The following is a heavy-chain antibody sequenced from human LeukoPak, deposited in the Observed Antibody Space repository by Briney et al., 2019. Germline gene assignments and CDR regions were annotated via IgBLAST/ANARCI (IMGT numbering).Heavy chain of an antibody. CDR1: GYSFTSYW. D-gene: IGHD2-2*01. J-gene: IGHJ4*02. V-gene: IGHV5-51*01. CDR3: ARHEGYCSSTSCRPRNFDY. CDR2: IYPGDSDT. Sequence: GESLKISCKGSGYSFTSYWIGWVRQMPGKGLEWMGIIYPGDSDTGYSPSFQGQVTISADKSISTAYLQWSSLKASGTAMYYCARHEGYCSSTSCRPRNFDYWGQGTLVTVSS.